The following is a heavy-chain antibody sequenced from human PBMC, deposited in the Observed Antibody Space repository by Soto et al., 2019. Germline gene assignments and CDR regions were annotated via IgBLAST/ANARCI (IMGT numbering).Heavy chain of an antibody. J-gene: IGHJ3*02. CDR1: GFTFSDAW. CDR2: IKSKTESETT. V-gene: IGHV3-15*01. Sequence: EVQLVESGGGLVKPGGSLRLSCAASGFTFSDAWMTWVRQAPGKGLEWVGRIKSKTESETTDYAAPVKGRVTISRDDSTNTLFLQMNSLKTDDTAVYYCTTAGHYDCWSDFDAFDIWGQGTMVTVSS. D-gene: IGHD3-3*01. CDR3: TTAGHYDCWSDFDAFDI.